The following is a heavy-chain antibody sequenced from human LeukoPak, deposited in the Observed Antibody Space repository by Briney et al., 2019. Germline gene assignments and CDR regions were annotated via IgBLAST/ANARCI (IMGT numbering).Heavy chain of an antibody. V-gene: IGHV3-48*04. Sequence: TGGSLRLSCAASGFTFSSYAMSWVRQAPGKGLEWVSYISSSGSTIYYADSVKGRFTISRDNAKNSLYLQMNSLRAEDTAVYYCAREGYYDILTGHDAFDIWGQGTMVTVSS. CDR2: ISSSGSTI. CDR1: GFTFSSYA. J-gene: IGHJ3*02. CDR3: AREGYYDILTGHDAFDI. D-gene: IGHD3-9*01.